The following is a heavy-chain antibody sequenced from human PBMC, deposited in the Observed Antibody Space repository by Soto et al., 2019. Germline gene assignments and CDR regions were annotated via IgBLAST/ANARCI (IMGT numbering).Heavy chain of an antibody. CDR2: IRSKAYGGTT. D-gene: IGHD3-16*01. Sequence: HSCTDSGFTFGYYAMSWFRQSPGKGLEWVGFIRSKAYGGTTEYAASVKGRFTISRDDSKSIAYLQMNSLKTEDTAVYYCTRWVYDYVWESPVNVAPWSWGPGTLVT. CDR1: GFTFGYYA. V-gene: IGHV3-49*03. CDR3: TRWVYDYVWESPVNVAPWS. J-gene: IGHJ5*02.